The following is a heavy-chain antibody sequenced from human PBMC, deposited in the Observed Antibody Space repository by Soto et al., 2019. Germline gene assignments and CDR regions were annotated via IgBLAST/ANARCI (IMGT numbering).Heavy chain of an antibody. D-gene: IGHD2-2*01. CDR3: ARLHGYCISSSCHGHYAMDV. Sequence: SETLSLTCAVSGGSISSGGYSWSWIRQPPGKGLEWIGYIYHSGSTYYNPSLKSRVTISVDRSKNQFSLKLSSVTAADTAVYYCARLHGYCISSSCHGHYAMDVWGQGTTVTVS. V-gene: IGHV4-30-2*01. CDR2: IYHSGST. J-gene: IGHJ6*02. CDR1: GGSISSGGYS.